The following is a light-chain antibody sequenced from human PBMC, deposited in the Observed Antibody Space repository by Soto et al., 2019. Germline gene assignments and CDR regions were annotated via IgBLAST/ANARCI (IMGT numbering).Light chain of an antibody. J-gene: IGLJ3*02. V-gene: IGLV2-14*03. CDR3: SSYRSSMTLV. CDR2: DVS. Sequence: QSALTQPASVSGSPGQSITISCTGSSSDLGAYNYVSWYQQHPDKAPKLMIFDVSIRPSGVSHRFSGSKSGRTASLTISWLQAEDEGDYYCSSYRSSMTLVFGGGTKVTVL. CDR1: SSDLGAYNY.